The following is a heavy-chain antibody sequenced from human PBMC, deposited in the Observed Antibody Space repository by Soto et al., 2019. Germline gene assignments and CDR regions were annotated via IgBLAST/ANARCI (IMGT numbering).Heavy chain of an antibody. CDR2: IFYSGSS. Sequence: SETLSLTCTVAGGSISSYYWTWIRQPPGKGLEWIGYIFYSGSSHYNPSLESRVTISVDTSKNQFSLSLRSVTAADTAVYYCARGVDRQWADYWGQGTLVTVSS. CDR1: GGSISSYY. V-gene: IGHV4-59*01. J-gene: IGHJ4*02. D-gene: IGHD6-19*01. CDR3: ARGVDRQWADY.